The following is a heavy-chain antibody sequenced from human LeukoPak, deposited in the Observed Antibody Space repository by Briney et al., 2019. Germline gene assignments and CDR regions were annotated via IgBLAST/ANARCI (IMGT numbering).Heavy chain of an antibody. Sequence: GESLKISCKGSGYSFTSYWISWVRQMPGKGLEWMGRIDPSDSYTNYSPSFQGHVTISADKSISTAYLQWSSLKASDTAMYYCARESSSWYVDFHFTIIDYWGQGTLVTVSS. CDR3: ARESSSWYVDFHFTIIDY. CDR1: GYSFTSYW. J-gene: IGHJ4*02. CDR2: IDPSDSYT. D-gene: IGHD6-13*01. V-gene: IGHV5-10-1*01.